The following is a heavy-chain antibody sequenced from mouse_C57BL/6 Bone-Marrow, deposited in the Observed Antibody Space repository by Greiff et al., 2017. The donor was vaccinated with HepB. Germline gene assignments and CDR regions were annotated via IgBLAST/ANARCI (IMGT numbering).Heavy chain of an antibody. CDR2: IYPRDGST. D-gene: IGHD2-3*01. Sequence: VKLQESDAELVKPGASVKISCKVSGYTFTDHTIHWMKQRPEQGLEWIGYIYPRDGSTKYNEKFKGKATLTADKSSSTAYMQLNSLTSEDSAVYFCARKGGYFLYYFDYWGQGTTLTVSS. CDR1: GYTFTDHT. CDR3: ARKGGYFLYYFDY. J-gene: IGHJ2*01. V-gene: IGHV1-78*01.